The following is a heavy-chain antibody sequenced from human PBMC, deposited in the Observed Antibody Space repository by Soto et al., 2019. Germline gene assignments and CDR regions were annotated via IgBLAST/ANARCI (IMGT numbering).Heavy chain of an antibody. V-gene: IGHV4-59*10. D-gene: IGHD3-3*01. CDR2: IYSSGST. CDR1: GGSFSGYY. J-gene: IGHJ5*02. Sequence: SETLSLTCAVYGGSFSGYYWTWIRQSDGEGLEWIGRIYSSGSTNYNPSLKSRVTISLDTSMNYFSLRLSSVTAADTAVYYCARGQRFSDWFDPWGQGTLVTVSS. CDR3: ARGQRFSDWFDP.